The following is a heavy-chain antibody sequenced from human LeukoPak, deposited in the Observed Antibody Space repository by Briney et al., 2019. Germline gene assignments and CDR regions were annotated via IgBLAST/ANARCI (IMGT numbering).Heavy chain of an antibody. V-gene: IGHV1-18*01. CDR2: ISAYNGNT. CDR1: GYTFTSYG. CDR3: ARVVPAAIVLRGDLNWFDP. J-gene: IGHJ5*02. D-gene: IGHD2-2*01. Sequence: GASVKVSCKASGYTFTSYGISWVRQAPGQGLEWMGWISAYNGNTNYAQKLQGRVTMTTDTSTSTAYMELRSLRSDDTAVYYCARVVPAAIVLRGDLNWFDPWGQGTLVTVSS.